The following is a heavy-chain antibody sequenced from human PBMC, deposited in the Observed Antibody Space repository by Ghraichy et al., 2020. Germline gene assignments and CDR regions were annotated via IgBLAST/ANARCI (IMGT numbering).Heavy chain of an antibody. V-gene: IGHV3-49*04. CDR1: GFTVGDYA. CDR3: TRDLGYSSGWYGVDDY. J-gene: IGHJ4*02. Sequence: GSLRLSCTASGFTVGDYAMGWVRQAPGKGLDWVGFIRSKANGGTTDYAASVKGRFTISRDDTKSIAYLQMNSLKTEDTAVYYCTRDLGYSSGWYGVDDYWGQGTLVTVSS. D-gene: IGHD6-19*01. CDR2: IRSKANGGTT.